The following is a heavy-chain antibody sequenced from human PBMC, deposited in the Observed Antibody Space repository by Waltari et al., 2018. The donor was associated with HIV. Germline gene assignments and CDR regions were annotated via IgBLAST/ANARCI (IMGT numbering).Heavy chain of an antibody. Sequence: QVQLQESGPGLVKSSETLSLTCNVPGGSITTHYWSWIRQPPEKGLEWIGAIYYGGITNYNTSLKSRVSISVDTSKNQFSLKVTSVTAADSATYYCAGVGYAYAVYYFDYWGPGTPVTVSS. CDR3: AGVGYAYAVYYFDY. J-gene: IGHJ4*02. D-gene: IGHD5-18*01. CDR1: GGSITTHY. CDR2: IYYGGIT. V-gene: IGHV4-59*11.